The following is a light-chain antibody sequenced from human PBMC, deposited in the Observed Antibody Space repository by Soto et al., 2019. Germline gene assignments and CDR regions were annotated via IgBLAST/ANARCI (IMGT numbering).Light chain of an antibody. V-gene: IGLV2-14*01. J-gene: IGLJ1*01. CDR1: SSDVGGYNY. CDR2: EVS. Sequence: QPASVSGSPGQSITISCTGTSSDVGGYNYVSWYQLHPGKAPKLIIYEVSHRPSGASNHFSGYKSGNTASLTISGLQAEDEADYYCSSYTSTSTPCVFGTGTKVTVL. CDR3: SSYTSTSTPCV.